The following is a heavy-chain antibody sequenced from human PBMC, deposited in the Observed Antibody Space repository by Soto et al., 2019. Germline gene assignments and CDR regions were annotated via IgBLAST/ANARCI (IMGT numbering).Heavy chain of an antibody. J-gene: IGHJ6*02. D-gene: IGHD4-4*01. CDR1: GGSITSSNW. V-gene: IGHV4-4*02. Sequence: QVQLQESGPGLVKPSGTLFLTCAVSGGSITSSNWWSWVRQPPGKGLEWIGEVYYSGSTNYNPSLKSRDALSVDKSKNQFSLHLSSVTAADTAVYFCARDRQPRSYTYTGMDVWGQGTTVTVSS. CDR3: ARDRQPRSYTYTGMDV. CDR2: VYYSGST.